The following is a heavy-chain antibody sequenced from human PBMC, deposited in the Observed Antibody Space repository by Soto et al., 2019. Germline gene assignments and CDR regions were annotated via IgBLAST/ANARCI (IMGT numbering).Heavy chain of an antibody. CDR3: AQTMAGPYYDYYGMDV. CDR1: GFSLSTSGVG. CDR2: IYWNDDK. J-gene: IGHJ6*02. Sequence: SGPTLVNPTQTLTLTCTFSGFSLSTSGVGVGWIRQPPGKALEWLALIYWNDDKRYSPSLKSRLTITKDTSKNQVVLTMTKMDPVDTATYYCAQTMAGPYYDYYGMDVWGQGTPVPVS. V-gene: IGHV2-5*01.